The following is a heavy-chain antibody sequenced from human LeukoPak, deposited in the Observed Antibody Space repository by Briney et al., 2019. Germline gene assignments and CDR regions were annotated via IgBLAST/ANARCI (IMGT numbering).Heavy chain of an antibody. CDR1: GGSISSYY. D-gene: IGHD6-19*01. Sequence: SETLSLTGTVSGGSISSYYWSWIRQPAGKGLEWIGRIYTSRSTNYNPSLKRRVTMSVDTSKNQFSLKLSSVTAADTAVYYCARDESPYSSGWSGRYYYVDVWGKGTTVTVPS. V-gene: IGHV4-4*07. CDR2: IYTSRST. CDR3: ARDESPYSSGWSGRYYYVDV. J-gene: IGHJ6*03.